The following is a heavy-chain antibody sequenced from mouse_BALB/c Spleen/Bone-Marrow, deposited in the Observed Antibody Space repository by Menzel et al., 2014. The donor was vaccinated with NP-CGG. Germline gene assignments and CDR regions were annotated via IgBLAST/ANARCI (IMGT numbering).Heavy chain of an antibody. Sequence: VHLQQSGTDLVKPGASVKLSCTASGFNIKDTYMHWVKRRPEQGLDWIGRIDPASGNIQYDPKFQGRAAITADTSSNTAYLQLSSLTSEDTAVYYCASLTGTFDYWGQGTPLTVSS. CDR2: IDPASGNI. J-gene: IGHJ2*01. CDR1: GFNIKDTY. D-gene: IGHD4-1*01. V-gene: IGHV14-3*02. CDR3: ASLTGTFDY.